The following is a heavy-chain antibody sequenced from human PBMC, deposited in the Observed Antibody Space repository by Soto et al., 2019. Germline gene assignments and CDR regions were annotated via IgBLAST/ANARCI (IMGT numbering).Heavy chain of an antibody. Sequence: EVQLVESEGGLVQRGGSLRLSCAASGFTFNYYWMHWVRQAPGQGLVWVSHIHSDGSTTTYADSVKGRFTISRDNAKNTLYLQMNSLRAEDTAVYYCVRGDKGGFDLWGLGTTVTVSS. CDR2: IHSDGSTT. J-gene: IGHJ3*01. CDR3: VRGDKGGFDL. V-gene: IGHV3-74*01. CDR1: GFTFNYYW. D-gene: IGHD2-21*02.